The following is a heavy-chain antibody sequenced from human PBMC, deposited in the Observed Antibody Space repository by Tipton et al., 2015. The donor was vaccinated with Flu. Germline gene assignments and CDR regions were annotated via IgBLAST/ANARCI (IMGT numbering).Heavy chain of an antibody. J-gene: IGHJ4*02. CDR3: ARFYCGGDCYSS. V-gene: IGHV3-53*01. CDR2: IYSGGST. D-gene: IGHD2-21*02. CDR1: GFTVSSNY. Sequence: SLRLSCAASGFTVSSNYTSWVRQAPGKGLEWVSVIYSGGSTYYADSVKGRFTISRDNSKNTLYLQMNSLRAEDTAVYYCARFYCGGDCYSSWGQGTLVTVSS.